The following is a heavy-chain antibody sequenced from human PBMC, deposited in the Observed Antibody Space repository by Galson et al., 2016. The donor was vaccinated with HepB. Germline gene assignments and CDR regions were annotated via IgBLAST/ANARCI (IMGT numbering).Heavy chain of an antibody. CDR3: ARNPFNYYYYGMDV. CDR1: GGSISSGGYY. CDR2: IYYGGST. J-gene: IGHJ6*02. Sequence: TLSLTCTVSGGSISSGGYYLNWIRQPPGKGLEWIGNIYYGGSTYYTPSLKSRVTISVDTPKNQFSLQLTSVTAADPAVYFCARNPFNYYYYGMDVWGQGTTVTVSS. V-gene: IGHV4-31*03. D-gene: IGHD3-16*01.